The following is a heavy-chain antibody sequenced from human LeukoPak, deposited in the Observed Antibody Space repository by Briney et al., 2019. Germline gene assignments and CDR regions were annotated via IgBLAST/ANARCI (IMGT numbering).Heavy chain of an antibody. CDR1: GYSFTNYW. V-gene: IGHV5-51*01. CDR3: ARRGTTGTERDAFDI. Sequence: GESLKISCKGSGYSFTNYWIGWVRQMPGKGLEWMGIICPGDSDARYSPSFQGQVTISADKSISTAYLQWSSLKASDTAMYYYARRGTTGTERDAFDIWGQGTMVSVSS. CDR2: ICPGDSDA. J-gene: IGHJ3*02. D-gene: IGHD1-1*01.